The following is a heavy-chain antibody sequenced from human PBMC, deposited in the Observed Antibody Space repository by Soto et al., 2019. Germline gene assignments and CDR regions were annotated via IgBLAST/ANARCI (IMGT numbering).Heavy chain of an antibody. CDR3: ARGYSSRLYYFDY. Sequence: ASVKVSCKASGGTFSSYAISCVRQAPGQGLEWMGGIIPIFGTANYAQKFQGRVTITADKSTSTAYMELSSLRSEDTAVYYCARGYSSRLYYFDYWGQGTLVTVS. V-gene: IGHV1-69*06. CDR1: GGTFSSYA. D-gene: IGHD6-13*01. J-gene: IGHJ4*02. CDR2: IIPIFGTA.